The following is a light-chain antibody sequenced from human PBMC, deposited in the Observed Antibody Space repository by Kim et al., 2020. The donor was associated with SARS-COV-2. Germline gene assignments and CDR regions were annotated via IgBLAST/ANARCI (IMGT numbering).Light chain of an antibody. Sequence: GQSITISCTGTSSDVCGYDYVSWYQQYPGKAPQVIVYAVSRRPSGVSNRFSGSKSGNTASLTISGLRAGDEADYYCGSYTSTNTRIFGTGTKVTVL. V-gene: IGLV2-14*03. J-gene: IGLJ1*01. CDR3: GSYTSTNTRI. CDR1: SSDVCGYDY. CDR2: AVS.